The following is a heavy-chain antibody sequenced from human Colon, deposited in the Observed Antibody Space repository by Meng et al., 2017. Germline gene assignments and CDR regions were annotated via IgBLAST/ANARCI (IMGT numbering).Heavy chain of an antibody. D-gene: IGHD3-9*01. CDR3: VRQGMTSYSWGY. CDR2: ISQSGTT. J-gene: IGHJ4*02. V-gene: IGHV4-4*02. Sequence: QVQLRESGPGLGKPSGTLSLTCAVSSGSISSSNWWSWVRQPPGKGLEWIGEISQSGTTYYNPSLKSRVTITGDWSKNQFSLNLNSVTAADTALYYCVRQGMTSYSWGYWGQGTLVTVSS. CDR1: SGSISSSNW.